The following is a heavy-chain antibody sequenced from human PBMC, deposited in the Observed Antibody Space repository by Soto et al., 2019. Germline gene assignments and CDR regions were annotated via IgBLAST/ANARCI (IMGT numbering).Heavy chain of an antibody. V-gene: IGHV4-4*02. D-gene: IGHD3-16*01. CDR2: IYHTGST. J-gene: IGHJ6*02. CDR1: GDSIINSHW. Sequence: QVQLQESGPGLVKPSGTLSLTCAVSGDSIINSHWWNWVRQPPGKGLEWIGEIYHTGSTNYNPSLKSRVTISVDTSNNQFSLRLSFVTAADTAVYYCARHQTIPGEGAGYYYGLDVWGQGTTVTVSS. CDR3: ARHQTIPGEGAGYYYGLDV.